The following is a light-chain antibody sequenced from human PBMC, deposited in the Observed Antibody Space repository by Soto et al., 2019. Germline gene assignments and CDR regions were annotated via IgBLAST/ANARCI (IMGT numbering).Light chain of an antibody. Sequence: DIQMTQSPSTLSASVGDRITITCRARQSISSWLAWYQQKPGKAPKLLIYDASSLESVVPSRFSASGPAAEFTLSLVSVQPDDSATYYCHQYNSYSTWTFCQGTTVQIQ. CDR2: DAS. J-gene: IGKJ1*01. CDR3: HQYNSYSTWT. CDR1: QSISSW. V-gene: IGKV1-5*01.